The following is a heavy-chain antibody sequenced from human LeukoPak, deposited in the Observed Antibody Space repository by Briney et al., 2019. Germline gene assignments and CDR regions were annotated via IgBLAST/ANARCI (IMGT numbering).Heavy chain of an antibody. CDR1: GFTFRDYY. CDR2: ISSSSSYI. Sequence: GGSLRLSCVASGFTFRDYYMSWIRRAPGKGLEWVSYISSSSSYIDYADSVKGRFTISRDNAKNSLHLQMKSLRAEDTAVYYCARDLRYSGNSRPVLAWDYWGQGTLVTVSS. V-gene: IGHV3-11*05. CDR3: ARDLRYSGNSRPVLAWDY. D-gene: IGHD4-23*01. J-gene: IGHJ4*02.